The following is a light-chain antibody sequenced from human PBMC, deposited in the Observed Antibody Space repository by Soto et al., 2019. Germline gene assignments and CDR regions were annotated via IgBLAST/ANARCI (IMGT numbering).Light chain of an antibody. Sequence: DIQMTQSPSSLSASVGDRVTITCRASQSISSYLDWDQQKPGKAPKLLIYAASSLQSGVPSRFSGNGSGTAFSLTISSLQPEDFATYYCQQSYSTPPRTCGQGPKVEI. CDR1: QSISSY. CDR3: QQSYSTPPRT. V-gene: IGKV1-39*01. CDR2: AAS. J-gene: IGKJ1*01.